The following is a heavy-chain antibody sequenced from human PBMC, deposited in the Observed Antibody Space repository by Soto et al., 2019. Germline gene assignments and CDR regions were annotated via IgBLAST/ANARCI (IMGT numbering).Heavy chain of an antibody. CDR2: IVREGTEK. J-gene: IGHJ4*02. CDR3: ARDDDFDDNGLDY. Sequence: QVQLVESGGGVVQPGGSLTLSCAASGFTLSAYGMHWVRQAPGEGLGWLTVIVREGTEKYYSDSGRGRFTVSRDNFKSTLYLEMNSLRAEDTAVYYCARDDDFDDNGLDYWGQGTLVSVSS. CDR1: GFTLSAYG. D-gene: IGHD1-1*01. V-gene: IGHV3-33*05.